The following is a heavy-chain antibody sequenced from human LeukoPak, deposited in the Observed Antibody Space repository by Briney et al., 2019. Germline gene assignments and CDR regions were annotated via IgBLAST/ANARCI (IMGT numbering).Heavy chain of an antibody. V-gene: IGHV3-21*01. CDR1: GFTFSSYS. CDR2: ISSSSSYI. J-gene: IGHJ4*02. CDR3: ARDLYFWSGYPVYYLDY. Sequence: GGSLRLSCAASGFTFSSYSMNWVRQAPGKGLEWVSSISSSSSYIYYADSVKGRFTISRDNAKNSLYLQMNSLRAEDTAVYYCARDLYFWSGYPVYYLDYWGQGTLVTVSS. D-gene: IGHD3-3*01.